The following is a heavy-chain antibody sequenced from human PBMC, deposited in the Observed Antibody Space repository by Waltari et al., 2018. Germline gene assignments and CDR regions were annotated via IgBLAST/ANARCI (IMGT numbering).Heavy chain of an antibody. CDR1: GYTFTSYA. CDR2: INTNTGNP. J-gene: IGHJ6*02. CDR3: ARATPSLRVVVAATPPLGMDV. Sequence: QVQLVQSGSELKKPGASVKVSCKASGYTFTSYAMNWVRQAPGQGLEWMGWINTNTGNPTYAQVFTGRFVFSLDTSGSTAYLQISSLKAEDTAVYYCARATPSLRVVVAATPPLGMDVWGQGTTVTVSS. D-gene: IGHD2-15*01. V-gene: IGHV7-4-1*02.